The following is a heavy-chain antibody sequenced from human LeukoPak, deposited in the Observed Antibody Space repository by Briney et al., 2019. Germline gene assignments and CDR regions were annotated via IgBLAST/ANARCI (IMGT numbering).Heavy chain of an antibody. D-gene: IGHD2-15*01. CDR1: GDSISSYY. CDR3: ARHPGGVVGASYYYGMDV. V-gene: IGHV4-59*08. Sequence: SETLSLTCSVSGDSISSYYWSWIRQPPGKGLEWIGYIYYSGSTNYNPSLKSRVTISVDTSKHQFFLKLSSVTAADTAMYYCARHPGGVVGASYYYGMDVWGQGTTVTVSS. J-gene: IGHJ6*02. CDR2: IYYSGST.